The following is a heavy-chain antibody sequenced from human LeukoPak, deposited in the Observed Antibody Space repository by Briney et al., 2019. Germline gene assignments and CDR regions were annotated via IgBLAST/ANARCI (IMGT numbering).Heavy chain of an antibody. V-gene: IGHV3-33*01. Sequence: GGSLRLPCAASGFTFSSYGMHWVRQAPGKGLEWVAVIWYDGSNKYYADSVKGRFTISRDNSKNTLYLQMNSLRAEDTAVYYCARDFLPFGGVIGLEAFDIWGQGTMVTVSS. D-gene: IGHD3-16*02. CDR3: ARDFLPFGGVIGLEAFDI. CDR1: GFTFSSYG. CDR2: IWYDGSNK. J-gene: IGHJ3*02.